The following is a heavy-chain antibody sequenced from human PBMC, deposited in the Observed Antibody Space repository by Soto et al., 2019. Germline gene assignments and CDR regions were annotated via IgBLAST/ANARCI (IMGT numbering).Heavy chain of an antibody. CDR1: GYGFTTNG. Sequence: QVHLVQSGAEVKKPGASVKVSCKGSGYGFTTNGITWVRQAPGQGLEWMACISAHNGNTTYAQKLQGRVTVTRDTSPSTAYMELRSLRSDDTAVYYCARGRYGDYWGQGALVTVSS. J-gene: IGHJ4*02. D-gene: IGHD1-1*01. CDR3: ARGRYGDY. V-gene: IGHV1-18*01. CDR2: ISAHNGNT.